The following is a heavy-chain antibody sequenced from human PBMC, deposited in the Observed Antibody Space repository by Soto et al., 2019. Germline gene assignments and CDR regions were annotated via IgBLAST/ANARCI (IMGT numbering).Heavy chain of an antibody. CDR1: GGSISSGCYY. D-gene: IGHD2-8*01. CDR2: IYYSGST. V-gene: IGHV4-31*03. CDR3: ARGNSGRNGIVLMVYAIKFDY. Sequence: PSETLSLTCTVSGGSISSGCYYWSWIRQHPGKGLEWIGYIYYSGSTYYNPSLKSRVTISVDTSKNQFSLKLSSVTAADTAVYYCARGNSGRNGIVLMVYAIKFDYWGQGTLVTVSS. J-gene: IGHJ4*02.